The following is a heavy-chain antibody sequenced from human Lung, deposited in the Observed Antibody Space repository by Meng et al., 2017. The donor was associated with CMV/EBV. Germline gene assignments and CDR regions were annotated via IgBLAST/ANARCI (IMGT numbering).Heavy chain of an antibody. CDR1: GGSISSSSYY. V-gene: IGHV4-39*01. CDR2: IYYSEST. D-gene: IGHD3-3*01. CDR3: ARHLGVGAYYDFWSGYSYYFDY. J-gene: IGHJ4*02. Sequence: GSLRLXCTVSGGSISSSSYYWGWIRQPPGKGLEWIGSIYYSESTYYNPSLKSRVTIFVDTSENQFSLKLTSVTAADTAVYYCARHLGVGAYYDFWSGYSYYFDYWGQGTLVTVSS.